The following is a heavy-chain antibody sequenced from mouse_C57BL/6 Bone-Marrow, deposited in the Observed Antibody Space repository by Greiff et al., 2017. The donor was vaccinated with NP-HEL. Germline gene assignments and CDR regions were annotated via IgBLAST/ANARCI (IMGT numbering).Heavy chain of an antibody. V-gene: IGHV1-55*01. CDR3: ARGISYGNLAWFAY. Sequence: QVQLQQPGAELVKPGASVKMSCKASGYTFTSYWITWVKQRPGQGLEWIGDIYPGSGSTNYNEKFKSKATLTVDTSSSTAYMQLSGLTSEDSAVYYCARGISYGNLAWFAYWGQGTLVTVSA. CDR2: IYPGSGST. J-gene: IGHJ3*01. CDR1: GYTFTSYW. D-gene: IGHD2-1*01.